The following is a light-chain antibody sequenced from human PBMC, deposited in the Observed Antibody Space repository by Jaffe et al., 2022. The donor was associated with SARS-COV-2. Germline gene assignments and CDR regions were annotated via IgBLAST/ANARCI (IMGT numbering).Light chain of an antibody. CDR1: NIGSKY. J-gene: IGLJ2*01. CDR2: RDN. Sequence: SYELTQPLSVSVALGQTARITCGGNNIGSKYVHWYQQRPGQAPVLVISRDNDRPSGIPERFSGSNSGNTATLTISRAQAGDEADYYCQVWDSNTGVFGGGTKLTVL. V-gene: IGLV3-9*01. CDR3: QVWDSNTGV.